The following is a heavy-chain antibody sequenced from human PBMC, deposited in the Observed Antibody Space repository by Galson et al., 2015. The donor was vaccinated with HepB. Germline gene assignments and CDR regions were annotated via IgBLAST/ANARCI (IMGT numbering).Heavy chain of an antibody. V-gene: IGHV3-30*04. Sequence: SLRLSCAASGFTFSSYAMHWVRQAPGKGLEWVAVISYDGSNKYYADSVKGRFTISRDNSKNTPYLQMNSLRAEDTAVYYCARDRVSYGGNSGIGDYWGQGTLVTVSS. CDR3: ARDRVSYGGNSGIGDY. D-gene: IGHD4-23*01. J-gene: IGHJ4*02. CDR1: GFTFSSYA. CDR2: ISYDGSNK.